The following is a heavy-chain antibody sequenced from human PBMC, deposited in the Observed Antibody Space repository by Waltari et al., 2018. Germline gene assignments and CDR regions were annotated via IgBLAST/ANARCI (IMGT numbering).Heavy chain of an antibody. V-gene: IGHV6-1*01. Sequence: QLQQSGPGLVKHSQTLSLTCGISGDSVPSNRAAWNWIRQSPSRGLEWLGRTYYRSKWYNDYAVSVKSRIIINPDTSKNQFSLQLNSVTPEDTAVYYCAKRAVAGNFFDVWGQGTMVTVSS. CDR2: TYYRSKWYN. CDR3: AKRAVAGNFFDV. J-gene: IGHJ3*01. CDR1: GDSVPSNRAA. D-gene: IGHD6-19*01.